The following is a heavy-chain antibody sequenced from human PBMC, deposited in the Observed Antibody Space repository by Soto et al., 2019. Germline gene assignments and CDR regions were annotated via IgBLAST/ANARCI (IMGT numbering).Heavy chain of an antibody. V-gene: IGHV3-21*01. CDR3: ARDPTVVVPAAITEDY. CDR2: ISSSSSYI. Sequence: EVQLVESGGGLVKPGGSLRLSCAASGFTFSSYSMNWVRQAPGKGLEWVSSISSSSSYIYYADSVKGRFTISRDNAKNSLYLQMNSLRAEDTAVYYCARDPTVVVPAAITEDYWGQGTLVTVSS. J-gene: IGHJ4*02. CDR1: GFTFSSYS. D-gene: IGHD2-2*01.